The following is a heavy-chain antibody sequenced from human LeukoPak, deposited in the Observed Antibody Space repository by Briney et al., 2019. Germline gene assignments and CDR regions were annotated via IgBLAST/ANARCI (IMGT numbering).Heavy chain of an antibody. V-gene: IGHV3-48*03. CDR1: RFTFSSYE. CDR3: AREDTGVAFDI. CDR2: ISGSGIK. D-gene: IGHD2-8*01. J-gene: IGHJ3*02. Sequence: GGSLRLSCAASRFTFSSYEMNWVRHAPGEGLEWVSYISGSGIKHYADSVKGRFTISRDNAKNSLYLQMNSLRVEDTAVYYCAREDTGVAFDIWGQGTTVTV.